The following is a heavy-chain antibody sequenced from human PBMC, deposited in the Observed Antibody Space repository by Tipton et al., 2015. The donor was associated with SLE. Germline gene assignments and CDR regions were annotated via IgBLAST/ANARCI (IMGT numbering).Heavy chain of an antibody. CDR1: GGSISESTYS. CDR3: ARTNRLPYRVYFDS. J-gene: IGHJ4*02. V-gene: IGHV4-39*07. Sequence: TLSLTCTVSGGSISESTYSWDWIRQAPGKGLEWIGNFYHRGTTYYNPSLKSRVTISADTSKNHLSLTLNSVTAADTAVYYCARTNRLPYRVYFDSWGQGTLVTVSS. CDR2: FYHRGTT. D-gene: IGHD1-14*01.